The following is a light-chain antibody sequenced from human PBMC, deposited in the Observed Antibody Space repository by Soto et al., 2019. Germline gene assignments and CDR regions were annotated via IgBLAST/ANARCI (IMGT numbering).Light chain of an antibody. Sequence: QSALTQPASVSGSPGQSITISCTVTSSDVGGYNYVSWYQQHPGKAPKLMIYEVSNRPSGVSNRFSGSKSGNTASLTISGLQAEDEADYYCSSYTSSSIDYVFGTGTKVTVL. CDR3: SSYTSSSIDYV. CDR2: EVS. CDR1: SSDVGGYNY. V-gene: IGLV2-14*01. J-gene: IGLJ1*01.